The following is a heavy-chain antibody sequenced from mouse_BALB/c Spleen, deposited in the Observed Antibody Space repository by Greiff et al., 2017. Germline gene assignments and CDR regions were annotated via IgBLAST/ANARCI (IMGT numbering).Heavy chain of an antibody. CDR3: AARGYYKYAWFAY. Sequence: EVQLVESGGGLVKPGGSLKLSCAASGFTFSDYYMYWVRQTPEKRLEWVATISDGGSYTYYPDSVKGRSTISRDNAKNNLYLQMSSLTSEDTAMYYCAARGYYKYAWFAYWGQGTLVTVSA. CDR1: GFTFSDYY. J-gene: IGHJ3*01. V-gene: IGHV5-4*02. D-gene: IGHD2-12*01. CDR2: ISDGGSYT.